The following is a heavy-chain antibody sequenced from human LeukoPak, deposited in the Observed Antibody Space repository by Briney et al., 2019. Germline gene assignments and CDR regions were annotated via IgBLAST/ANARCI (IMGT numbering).Heavy chain of an antibody. V-gene: IGHV5-51*01. D-gene: IGHD3-10*01. Sequence: GESLKISCXGSGYSFTSYWIGWERQMPGKGLEWMGIIYPGDSDTRYSPSFQGQVTISADKSISTAYLQWSSLKASDTAMYYCARHGPLLWFGEFENLFDPWGQGTLVTVSS. CDR3: ARHGPLLWFGEFENLFDP. CDR1: GYSFTSYW. J-gene: IGHJ5*02. CDR2: IYPGDSDT.